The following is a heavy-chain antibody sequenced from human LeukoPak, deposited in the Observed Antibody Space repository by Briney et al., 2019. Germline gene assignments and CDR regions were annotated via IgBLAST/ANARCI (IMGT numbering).Heavy chain of an antibody. J-gene: IGHJ6*03. CDR2: MNPNSGNT. Sequence: ASVKVSCKASGYTFTSYDINWVRQATGQGLEWMGWMNPNSGNTGYAQKFQGRVTMTRNTSISTAYMELSSLRSEDTAVYYCARGLGGTELVVPAAYGPGYYYYYYMGVWGKGTTVTVSS. D-gene: IGHD2-2*01. CDR1: GYTFTSYD. CDR3: ARGLGGTELVVPAAYGPGYYYYYYMGV. V-gene: IGHV1-8*01.